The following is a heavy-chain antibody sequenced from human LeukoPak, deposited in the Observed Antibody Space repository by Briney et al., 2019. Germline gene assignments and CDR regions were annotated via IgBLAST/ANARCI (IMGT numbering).Heavy chain of an antibody. D-gene: IGHD4-17*01. J-gene: IGHJ6*02. Sequence: ASVKVSCKASGGTFSSYAISWVRPAPGQGLEWMGRIIPILGIANYAQKFQGRVTITADKSTSTAYMELSSLRSEDTAVYYCARVGGDYHYYYYGMDVWGQGTTVTVSS. CDR2: IIPILGIA. CDR1: GGTFSSYA. V-gene: IGHV1-69*04. CDR3: ARVGGDYHYYYYGMDV.